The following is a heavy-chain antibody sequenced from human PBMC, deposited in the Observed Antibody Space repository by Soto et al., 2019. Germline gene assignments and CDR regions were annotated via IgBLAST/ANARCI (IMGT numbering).Heavy chain of an antibody. CDR2: IYYSGST. CDR1: GGSISSGGYY. Sequence: QVQLQESGPGLVKPSQTLSLTCTVSGGSISSGGYYWSWIRQHPGKSLEWIGYIYYSGSTYYNPSLKSRVTISVDTSKNQFSLKLSSVTAADTAVYYCARDCSSTSCYARGLYYYGMDVWGQGTTVTVSS. D-gene: IGHD2-2*01. V-gene: IGHV4-31*03. J-gene: IGHJ6*02. CDR3: ARDCSSTSCYARGLYYYGMDV.